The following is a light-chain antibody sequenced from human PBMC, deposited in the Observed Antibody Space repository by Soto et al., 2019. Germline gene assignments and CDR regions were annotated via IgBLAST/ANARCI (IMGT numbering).Light chain of an antibody. V-gene: IGLV7-46*01. CDR2: DTS. CDR1: TGAVTSGHY. Sequence: QAVVTQEPSLTVSPGGTVTLTCGSSTGAVTSGHYPYWFQQKPGQAPRTLIYDTSIKHSWTPARFSGSLLGGKGALTLSGAQPEDEAEYYCLLYYGGIRVFGGGTKVTVL. CDR3: LLYYGGIRV. J-gene: IGLJ3*02.